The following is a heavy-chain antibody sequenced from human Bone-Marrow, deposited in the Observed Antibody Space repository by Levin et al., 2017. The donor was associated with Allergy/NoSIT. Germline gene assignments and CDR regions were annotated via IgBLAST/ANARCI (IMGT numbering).Heavy chain of an antibody. Sequence: NRGESLKISCKGSGYSFTSYWIGWVRQMPGKGLEWMGIIYPGDSDTRYSPSFQGQVTISADKSISTAYLQWSSLKASDTAMYYCARLIRHCSSTSCYGSGWFDPWGQGTLVTVSS. CDR1: GYSFTSYW. D-gene: IGHD2-2*01. J-gene: IGHJ5*02. V-gene: IGHV5-51*01. CDR3: ARLIRHCSSTSCYGSGWFDP. CDR2: IYPGDSDT.